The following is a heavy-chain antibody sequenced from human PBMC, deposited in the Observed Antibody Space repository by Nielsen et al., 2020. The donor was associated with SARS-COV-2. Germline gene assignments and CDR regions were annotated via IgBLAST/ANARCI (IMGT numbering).Heavy chain of an antibody. CDR2: INWNGGST. D-gene: IGHD6-13*01. J-gene: IGHJ4*02. V-gene: IGHV3-20*04. Sequence: GESLKISCAASGFTFDDYGMSWVRQAPGKGLEWVSGINWNGGSTGYADSVKGRFTISRDNAKNSLYLQMNSLRAEDTALYYCAKDSSSWDNFDYWGQGTLVTVSS. CDR3: AKDSSSWDNFDY. CDR1: GFTFDDYG.